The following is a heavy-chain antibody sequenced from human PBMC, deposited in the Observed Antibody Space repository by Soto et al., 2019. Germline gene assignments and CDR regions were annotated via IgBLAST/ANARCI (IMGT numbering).Heavy chain of an antibody. D-gene: IGHD3-3*01. V-gene: IGHV1-18*04. J-gene: IGHJ4*02. CDR1: GYTFTSYG. CDR3: ARGSGRYDFWSGYWVYFDC. Sequence: ASVEVSCKASGYTFTSYGISWVRQAPGQGLEWMGWISAYNGNTNYAQKLQGRVTMTTDTSTSTAYMELRSSVTAADTAVYYCARGSGRYDFWSGYWVYFDCWGQGTLVTVSS. CDR2: ISAYNGNT.